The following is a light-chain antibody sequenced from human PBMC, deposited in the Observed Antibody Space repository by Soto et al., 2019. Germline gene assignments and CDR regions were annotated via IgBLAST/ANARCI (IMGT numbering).Light chain of an antibody. Sequence: ENVLTQSPGTLSLSPGERATLYCRASQTISSNYLAWYQQKPGQAPRLLIYGASSRATGIPDRFSGSGSGTDFSLTISRLEPEDFAVFYCQQYGSSYTFGQGTKLEIK. CDR2: GAS. V-gene: IGKV3-20*01. CDR1: QTISSNY. CDR3: QQYGSSYT. J-gene: IGKJ2*01.